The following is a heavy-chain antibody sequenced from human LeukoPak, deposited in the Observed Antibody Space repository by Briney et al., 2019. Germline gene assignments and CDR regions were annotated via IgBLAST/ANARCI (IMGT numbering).Heavy chain of an antibody. CDR2: IIDSGGRT. J-gene: IGHJ4*02. V-gene: IGHV3-23*01. Sequence: GGTLRLSCAASGFTFSNYGMSWVRQAPGKGLEWVSSIIDSGGRTNYADSVKGRFTISRDNSKNTLYLQMNSLRAEDTAIYYCAKRIQGDCWGQGTLVTVSS. D-gene: IGHD5-18*01. CDR3: AKRIQGDC. CDR1: GFTFSNYG.